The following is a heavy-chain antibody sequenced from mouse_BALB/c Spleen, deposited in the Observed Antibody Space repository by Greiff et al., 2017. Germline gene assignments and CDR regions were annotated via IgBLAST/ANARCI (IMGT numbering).Heavy chain of an antibody. J-gene: IGHJ2*01. CDR2: ISYSGST. V-gene: IGHV3-2*02. CDR1: GYSITSDYA. CDR3: AGGDGDY. Sequence: VQLQQSGPGLVKPSQSLSLTCTVTGYSITSDYAWNWIRQFPGNKLGWMGYISYSGSTSYNPSLKSRISITRDTSKNQFFLQLNSVTTEDTATYYCAGGDGDYWGQGTTLTVSS.